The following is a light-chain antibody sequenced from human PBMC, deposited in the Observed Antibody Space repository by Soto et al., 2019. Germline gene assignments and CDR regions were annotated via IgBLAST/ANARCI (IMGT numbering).Light chain of an antibody. CDR2: SAS. CDR3: QQSYSTQYT. CDR1: QSISSY. Sequence: DLQMTQSPSSLSASVGDRVTITCRASQSISSYLHWYQQKPGKAPKLLIYSASSLQSGVPSRFSGSGSGTDFTLTISSLQPEDFATYYFQQSYSTQYTFGQGTKLEIK. J-gene: IGKJ2*01. V-gene: IGKV1-39*01.